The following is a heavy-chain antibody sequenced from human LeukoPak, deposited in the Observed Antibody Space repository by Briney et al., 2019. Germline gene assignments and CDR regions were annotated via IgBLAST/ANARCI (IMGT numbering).Heavy chain of an antibody. D-gene: IGHD3-16*01. J-gene: IGHJ6*02. CDR2: IIPIVGIV. CDR1: GGTVSTYA. V-gene: IGHV1-69*04. Sequence: ASVKVSCKASGGTVSTYAINWVRQAPGQGLEWMGRIIPIVGIVDYAQKFQGRVTITADKSTSYMELSSLRSEDTAVYYCARFGGLGLEGQYFGMDVWGQGTTVTVSS. CDR3: ARFGGLGLEGQYFGMDV.